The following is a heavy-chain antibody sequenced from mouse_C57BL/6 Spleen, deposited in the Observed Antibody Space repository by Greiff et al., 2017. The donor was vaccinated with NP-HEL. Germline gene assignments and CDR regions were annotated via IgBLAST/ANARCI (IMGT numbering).Heavy chain of an antibody. CDR2: IYPGSGNT. D-gene: IGHD5-1*01. V-gene: IGHV1-76*01. Sequence: QVQLQQSGAELVRPGASVKLSCKASGYTFTDYYINWVKQRPGQGLEWIARIYPGSGNTYYNEKFKGKATLTAEKSSSTAYMQLSSLTSEDSAVYFCAALPDAMDYWGQGTSVTVSS. CDR1: GYTFTDYY. CDR3: AALPDAMDY. J-gene: IGHJ4*01.